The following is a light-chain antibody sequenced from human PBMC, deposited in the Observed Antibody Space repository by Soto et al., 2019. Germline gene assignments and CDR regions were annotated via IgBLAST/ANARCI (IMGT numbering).Light chain of an antibody. V-gene: IGLV1-40*01. Sequence: QSVLTKPPSVYGAPGQRVIISCTGSSSTIGPGYDVHWYQQLPGTAPKLLIYGDSHRPSGVPDRFSGSKSGTSASLAITGLQAEDEADYYCQSYDRSLSASVVFGGGTKLTVL. CDR3: QSYDRSLSASVV. CDR2: GDS. CDR1: SSTIGPGYD. J-gene: IGLJ2*01.